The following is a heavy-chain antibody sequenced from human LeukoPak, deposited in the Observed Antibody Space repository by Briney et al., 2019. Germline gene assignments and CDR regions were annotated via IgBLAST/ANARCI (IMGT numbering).Heavy chain of an antibody. CDR1: GGTFSSYT. CDR2: IIPILGIE. J-gene: IGHJ4*02. CDR3: ARGAEDSSGWYYFDY. V-gene: IGHV1-69*02. D-gene: IGHD6-19*01. Sequence: GASVKVSCKASGGTFSSYTISWVRQAPGQGLEWMGRIIPILGIENYAQKFQGRVTITADKSTSTAYMELSSLRSEDTAVYYCARGAEDSSGWYYFDYWGQGTLVTVSS.